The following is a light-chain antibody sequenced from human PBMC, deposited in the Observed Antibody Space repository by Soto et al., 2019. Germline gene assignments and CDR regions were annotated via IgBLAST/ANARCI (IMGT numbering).Light chain of an antibody. J-gene: IGKJ2*01. CDR3: QQYGSSAYT. Sequence: EIVLTQSPGTLSLSPGERATLSCRASQSVSSSYLAWYQQKPGQAPRLLIYGASSRATGIPDRFSGSGSGTDFTLTIRRPEPEDFAVYYCQQYGSSAYTFGQGTKLEIK. V-gene: IGKV3-20*01. CDR2: GAS. CDR1: QSVSSSY.